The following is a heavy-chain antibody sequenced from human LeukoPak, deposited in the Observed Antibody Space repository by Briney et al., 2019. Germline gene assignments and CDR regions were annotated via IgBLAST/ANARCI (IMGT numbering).Heavy chain of an antibody. Sequence: PGGSLRLSCAASGFTFSSYSMNWVRQAPGKGLEWVSSISSSSSYIYYADLVKGRFTISRDNANNSLYLQMNSLRAEDTAVYYCARDRIAARVIDPWGQGTLVTVSS. CDR3: ARDRIAARVIDP. J-gene: IGHJ5*02. CDR2: ISSSSSYI. V-gene: IGHV3-21*03. CDR1: GFTFSSYS. D-gene: IGHD6-6*01.